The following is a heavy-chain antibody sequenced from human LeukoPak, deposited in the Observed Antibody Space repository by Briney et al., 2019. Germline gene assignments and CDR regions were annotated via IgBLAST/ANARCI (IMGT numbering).Heavy chain of an antibody. CDR1: GGTFSSYA. Sequence: SVKVSCKASGGTFSSYAISWVRQALGQGLEWMGGIIPIFGTANYAQKFQGRVTITTDESTSTAYMELSSLRSEDTAVYYCARGTVGALYYFDYWGQGTLVTVSS. CDR3: ARGTVGALYYFDY. CDR2: IIPIFGTA. J-gene: IGHJ4*02. V-gene: IGHV1-69*05. D-gene: IGHD1-26*01.